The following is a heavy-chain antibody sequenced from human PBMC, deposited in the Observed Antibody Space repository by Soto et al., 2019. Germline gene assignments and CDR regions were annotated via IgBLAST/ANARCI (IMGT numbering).Heavy chain of an antibody. CDR2: ISRSGSTM. V-gene: IGHV3-11*01. J-gene: IGHJ4*02. CDR1: GFTFSDFY. CDR3: AKDRSSSTYGLGFDF. Sequence: GGSLRLSCAASGFTFSDFYMCWIRQAPGKGLEWVSCISRSGSTMYHADSVKGRFTISRDNAKNSLYLQMNSLRAEDTAVYYCAKDRSSSTYGLGFDFWGQGALVTVSS. D-gene: IGHD3-10*01.